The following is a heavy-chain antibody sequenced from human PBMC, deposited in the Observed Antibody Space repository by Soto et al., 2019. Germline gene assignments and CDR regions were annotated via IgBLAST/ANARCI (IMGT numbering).Heavy chain of an antibody. J-gene: IGHJ6*02. CDR2: IYYSGST. D-gene: IGHD3-3*01. Sequence: SETLSLTCTVSGGSISSSSYYWFWIRQPPWKGLDWILSIYYSGSTYYNPSLKSRVTISVDTSKNQFSLKLSSVTAADTAVYYCARQPTYYDFWSGTQYYYYYGMDVWGQGTTVTVSS. CDR3: ARQPTYYDFWSGTQYYYYYGMDV. CDR1: GGSISSSSYY. V-gene: IGHV4-39*01.